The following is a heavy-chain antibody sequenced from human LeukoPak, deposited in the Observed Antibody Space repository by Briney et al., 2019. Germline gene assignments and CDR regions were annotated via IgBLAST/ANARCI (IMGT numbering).Heavy chain of an antibody. CDR1: GFTFSSYW. V-gene: IGHV3-7*01. CDR3: AKVGAWELQRVFEN. D-gene: IGHD1-26*01. J-gene: IGHJ4*02. Sequence: GGPLRLSCEVSGFTFSSYWMTWARHIPGKGLEWGANINRDGSEQHYVESVKGRFTISRDNVRNSLYLQMDSLRVDDTAVYYCAKVGAWELQRVFENWGQGTLVTVSS. CDR2: INRDGSEQ.